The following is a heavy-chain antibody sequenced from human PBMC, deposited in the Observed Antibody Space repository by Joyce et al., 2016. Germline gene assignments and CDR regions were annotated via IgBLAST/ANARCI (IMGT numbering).Heavy chain of an antibody. CDR2: IFSGGTA. Sequence: EVQLVETGGGLIQPGGSLRLSCAASGFTVSGNYMGWVRQGPGKGLEGVSGIFSGGTAHYEDSAEGRFTISRDNPKNTLYLQMNTVRAEDSAIYYCARVVSDTRGWYHFDYWGQGTLVTVSS. CDR3: ARVVSDTRGWYHFDY. V-gene: IGHV3-53*02. J-gene: IGHJ4*02. CDR1: GFTVSGNY. D-gene: IGHD6-19*01.